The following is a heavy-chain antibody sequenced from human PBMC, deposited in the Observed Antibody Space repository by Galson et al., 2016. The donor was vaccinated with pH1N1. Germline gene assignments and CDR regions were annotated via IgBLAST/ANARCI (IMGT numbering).Heavy chain of an antibody. CDR2: MRPNTGQT. J-gene: IGHJ1*01. V-gene: IGHV1-8*03. Sequence: SVKVSCKVSGYPFSSHDINWVRRAPGQGLEWMGWMRPNTGQTGSAQKFQGRVTVTGDTSISTAYMELSSLRSDDTAVYYCARGDSYNPTYFQPWGQGTLVTVSS. D-gene: IGHD5-18*01. CDR3: ARGDSYNPTYFQP. CDR1: GYPFSSHD.